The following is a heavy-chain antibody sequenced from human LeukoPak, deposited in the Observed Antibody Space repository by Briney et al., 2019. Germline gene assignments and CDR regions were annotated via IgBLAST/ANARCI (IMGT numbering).Heavy chain of an antibody. V-gene: IGHV5-51*01. CDR3: ARRVSSSGFDAFDV. CDR1: GYSFTGYW. Sequence: GESLKISCKGSGYSFTGYWIGWVRQMPGKGLEWMGINYPGDSDTTYSPSFQGQVTMSADKSISTAYLQWSSLKASDTAMYYCARRVSSSGFDAFDVWGQGTMVTVSS. D-gene: IGHD5-12*01. J-gene: IGHJ3*01. CDR2: NYPGDSDT.